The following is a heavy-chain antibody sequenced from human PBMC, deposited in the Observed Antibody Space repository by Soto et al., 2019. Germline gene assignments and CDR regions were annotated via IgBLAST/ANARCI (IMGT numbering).Heavy chain of an antibody. CDR1: GFTLSSFS. J-gene: IGHJ4*02. CDR2: ISYDGSNK. D-gene: IGHD3-16*01. V-gene: IGHV3-30-3*01. CDR3: VRTGKSL. Sequence: PGGALRLSCGAPGFTLSSFSIPWVRKAQGKGLEWVAVISYDGSNKYYADYVKGRFTISRDNSKNTLYLQMNSLRAEDTAVYYCVRTGKSLWGQGTLVTVSS.